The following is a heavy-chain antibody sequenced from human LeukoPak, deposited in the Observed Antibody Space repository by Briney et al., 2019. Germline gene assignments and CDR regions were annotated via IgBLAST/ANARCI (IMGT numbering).Heavy chain of an antibody. Sequence: SETLSLTCAVYGGSFSGYYWSWIRQPPGKGLEWIGEINHSGSTNYNPSLKSRVTISVDTSKNQFSLKLSSVTAADTAVYYCASGRLRYFDWPRYWYFDLWGRGTLVTVSS. CDR3: ASGRLRYFDWPRYWYFDL. D-gene: IGHD3-9*01. CDR2: INHSGST. V-gene: IGHV4-34*01. CDR1: GGSFSGYY. J-gene: IGHJ2*01.